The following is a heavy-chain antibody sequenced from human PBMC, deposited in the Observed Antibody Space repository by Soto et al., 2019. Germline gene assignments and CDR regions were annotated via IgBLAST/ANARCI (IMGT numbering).Heavy chain of an antibody. CDR2: IYTSGST. CDR3: ARGIYSKVGATIWFDP. V-gene: IGHV4-4*07. D-gene: IGHD1-26*01. Sequence: SETVSLTXTVSGGSINSYYWSWIRQPAGKGLEWIGRIYTSGSTNYNPSLKSRVTMSVDTSKNRFSLKLSSVTAADTAVYYCARGIYSKVGATIWFDPWGQGTLVTVSS. CDR1: GGSINSYY. J-gene: IGHJ5*02.